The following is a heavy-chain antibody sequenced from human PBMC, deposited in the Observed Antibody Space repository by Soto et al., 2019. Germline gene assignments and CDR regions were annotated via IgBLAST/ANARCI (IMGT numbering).Heavy chain of an antibody. CDR2: IYPGDSDT. CDR3: ARQGSNGAYYYYGMDV. Sequence: GESLKISCKGSGYRFSSYWIAWVRQMPGKGLEWMGIIYPGDSDTRYSPSFEGQVTISANKSNSTAYLQWSSLKASDTAMYYCARQGSNGAYYYYGMDVWGQGTTVTVSS. CDR1: GYRFSSYW. J-gene: IGHJ6*02. D-gene: IGHD3-16*01. V-gene: IGHV5-51*01.